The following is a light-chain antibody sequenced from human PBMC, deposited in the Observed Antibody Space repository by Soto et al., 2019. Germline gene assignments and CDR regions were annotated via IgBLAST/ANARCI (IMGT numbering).Light chain of an antibody. CDR3: QQSNSFPWT. CDR2: KAS. V-gene: IGKV1-5*03. Sequence: DIRMTLSPSSLSASVGDRVTITCRASQNINAWLAWYQQKPGEAPKLLISKASDLESGVPSRFSGSGSGTDFTLTINRLQPDDFATYYCQQSNSFPWTFGQGTKVDIK. J-gene: IGKJ1*01. CDR1: QNINAW.